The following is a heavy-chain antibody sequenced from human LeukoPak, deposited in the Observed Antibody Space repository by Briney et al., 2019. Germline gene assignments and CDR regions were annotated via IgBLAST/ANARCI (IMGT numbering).Heavy chain of an antibody. Sequence: PSETLSLTCTVSGGSISSYYWSWIRQPPGKGLEWIGYIYTSGSTNYNPSLKSRVTVSVDMSKNQFSLKLSSVTAADTAVYYCARSHSGRILWFDPWGQGTLVTVSS. CDR3: ARSHSGRILWFDP. CDR2: IYTSGST. CDR1: GGSISSYY. D-gene: IGHD1-26*01. J-gene: IGHJ5*02. V-gene: IGHV4-4*09.